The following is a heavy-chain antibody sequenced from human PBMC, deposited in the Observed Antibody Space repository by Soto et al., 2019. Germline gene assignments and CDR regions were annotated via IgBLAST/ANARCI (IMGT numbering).Heavy chain of an antibody. CDR1: SGSFRTYY. CDR2: IYSTGST. D-gene: IGHD6-13*01. J-gene: IGHJ4*02. CDR3: AGGAAADYFDY. Sequence: PSETLSLTCTVSSGSFRTYYWSWIRQPAGKGLVWIGRIYSTGSTLYNPSLKSRITMSVDTSKNQFSLRLSSVTAADTAVYYCAGGAAADYFDYWGQGTVVTVSS. V-gene: IGHV4-4*07.